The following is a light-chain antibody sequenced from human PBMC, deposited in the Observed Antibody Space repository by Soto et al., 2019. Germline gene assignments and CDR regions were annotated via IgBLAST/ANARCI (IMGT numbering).Light chain of an antibody. CDR1: QSVSYH. CDR2: DAS. CDR3: QQYNSWLT. V-gene: IGKV3-15*01. J-gene: IGKJ4*01. Sequence: IVMTQTPATLSVSPGGRVTLSCRASQSVSYHVAWYQQKPGQTPRLVIYDASNRASGIPARFSGTRSGKEFSLTVSRLQSEDFGIYYCQQYNSWLTFGGGTRVDIK.